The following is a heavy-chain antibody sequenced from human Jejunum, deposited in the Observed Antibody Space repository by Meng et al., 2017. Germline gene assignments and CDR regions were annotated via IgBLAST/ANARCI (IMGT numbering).Heavy chain of an antibody. D-gene: IGHD1-7*01. CDR2: IDYSGST. CDR1: GGSGSSGSYQ. V-gene: IGHV4-61*01. J-gene: IGHJ4*02. Sequence: QGQLQESGPGRVGPSETLSLTCTVSGGSGSSGSYQWTWIRQPPGKGLEWIGKIDYSGSTNYNPSLKSRVTISLDTSKNQFSLRLSSVTAADTAVYYCATRTRDSFDYWGQGSLVTVSS. CDR3: ATRTRDSFDY.